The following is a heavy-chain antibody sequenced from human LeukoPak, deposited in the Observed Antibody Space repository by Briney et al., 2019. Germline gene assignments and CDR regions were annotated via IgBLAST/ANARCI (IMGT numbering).Heavy chain of an antibody. Sequence: ASVKVSCKASGYTFTGYYMHWVRQAPGQGLEWMGIINPSGGRTSYAQKFQGRVTMTRDTSTSTVYMELSSLRSDDTAVYYCARGGTVLRPNSPYDYWGQGTLVTVSS. D-gene: IGHD4-17*01. CDR3: ARGGTVLRPNSPYDY. CDR1: GYTFTGYY. V-gene: IGHV1-46*01. J-gene: IGHJ4*02. CDR2: INPSGGRT.